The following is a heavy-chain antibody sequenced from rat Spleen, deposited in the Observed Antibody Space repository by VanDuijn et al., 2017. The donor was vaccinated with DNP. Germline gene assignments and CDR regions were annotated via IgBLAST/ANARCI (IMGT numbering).Heavy chain of an antibody. CDR2: ISTTGSKT. CDR3: KELPSYYEAWFAY. CDR1: GFTFSSFP. J-gene: IGHJ3*01. D-gene: IGHD1-1*01. V-gene: IGHV5-46*01. Sequence: EVQLVESGGVLVQPGRSLTLSCAASGFTFSSFPMAWVRQAPTKDLEWVAIISTTGSKTDYRDSVKGRFTVSRDNARSTLYLQMNSLRSEDTATYYCKELPSYYEAWFAYWGHGALVTVSS.